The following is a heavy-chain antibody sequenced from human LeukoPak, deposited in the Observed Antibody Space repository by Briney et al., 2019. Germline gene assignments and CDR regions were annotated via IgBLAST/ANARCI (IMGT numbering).Heavy chain of an antibody. D-gene: IGHD3-16*02. CDR2: MNPNSGNT. CDR1: GYTFTSYD. V-gene: IGHV1-8*01. Sequence: ASVKVSCKASGYTFTSYDINWVRQATGQGLEWMGWMNPNSGNTGYAQKFQGRVIMTRNTSISTAYMELSSLRSEDTAVYYCARALSGVWGSYRPPLGYWGQGTLVTVSS. J-gene: IGHJ4*02. CDR3: ARALSGVWGSYRPPLGY.